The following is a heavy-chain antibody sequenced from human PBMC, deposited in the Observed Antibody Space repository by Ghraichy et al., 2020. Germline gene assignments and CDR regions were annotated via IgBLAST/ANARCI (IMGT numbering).Heavy chain of an antibody. J-gene: IGHJ6*02. V-gene: IGHV4-59*08. D-gene: IGHD3-16*01. CDR1: GGSITPNF. CDR3: ATHGPRVLISV. Sequence: SETLSLTCTVSGGSITPNFWSWIRQPPGKGLEWVGYIYYSGSTSYNPSLKSRVAISVDTSKNQFSLKLSSVTAADTAVYYCATHGPRVLISVWGQATTVTVSS. CDR2: IYYSGST.